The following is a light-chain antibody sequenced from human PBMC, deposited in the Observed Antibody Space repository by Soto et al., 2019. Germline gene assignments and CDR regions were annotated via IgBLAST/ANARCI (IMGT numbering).Light chain of an antibody. CDR3: QQYYSSSLT. CDR1: QSVLYSSNNKNH. Sequence: DIVMTQSPDSLAVSLGERATINCKSSQSVLYSSNNKNHLAWYQQKPGQPPKLLIYWASSRDSGVPDRFSGSGSGTDFTLTISSLQAEDLAVYYCQQYYSSSLTVGGGTKVDIK. CDR2: WAS. V-gene: IGKV4-1*01. J-gene: IGKJ4*01.